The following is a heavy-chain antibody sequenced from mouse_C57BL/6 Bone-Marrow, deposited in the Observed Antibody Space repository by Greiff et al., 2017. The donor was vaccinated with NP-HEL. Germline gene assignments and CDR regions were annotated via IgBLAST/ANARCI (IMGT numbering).Heavy chain of an antibody. CDR1: GYTFTSYW. CDR2: IHPNSGST. V-gene: IGHV1-64*01. D-gene: IGHD2-3*01. CDR3: VKRDGYYVDWYFEV. Sequence: QVQLQQPGAELVKPGASVKLSCKASGYTFTSYWMHWVKQRPGQGLEWIGMIHPNSGSTNYNEKFKSKATLTVDKSSSTAYMQLSSLTSEDSAVDYCVKRDGYYVDWYFEVRGTGTTVTVSS. J-gene: IGHJ1*03.